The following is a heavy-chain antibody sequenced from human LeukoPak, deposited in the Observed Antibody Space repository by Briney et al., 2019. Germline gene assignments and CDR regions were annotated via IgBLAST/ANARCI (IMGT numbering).Heavy chain of an antibody. Sequence: ASVKVSCKASGYTFTSYATNWVRQAPGQGLEWMGWINTNTGNPTYAQGFTGRFVFSLDTSVSTAYLQISSLKAEDTAVYYCARDTGGIAAGDDAFDIWGQGTMVTVSS. CDR3: ARDTGGIAAGDDAFDI. J-gene: IGHJ3*02. CDR1: GYTFTSYA. V-gene: IGHV7-4-1*02. CDR2: INTNTGNP. D-gene: IGHD6-13*01.